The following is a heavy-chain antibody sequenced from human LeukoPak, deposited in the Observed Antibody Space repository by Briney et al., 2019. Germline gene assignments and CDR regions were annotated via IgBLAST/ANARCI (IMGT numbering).Heavy chain of an antibody. CDR2: IYYSGST. CDR1: GDSVSSTGYY. V-gene: IGHV4-39*01. D-gene: IGHD3-9*01. CDR3: ARGVRGSDILTGHPGVDAFDI. J-gene: IGHJ3*02. Sequence: NASETLSLTCTVSGDSVSSTGYYWGWIRQPPGKGLEWIGTIYYSGSTYYNPSLKSRVTMSEDTSRNQFSLKLSSVTAADTAVYYCARGVRGSDILTGHPGVDAFDIWGQGTMVTVSS.